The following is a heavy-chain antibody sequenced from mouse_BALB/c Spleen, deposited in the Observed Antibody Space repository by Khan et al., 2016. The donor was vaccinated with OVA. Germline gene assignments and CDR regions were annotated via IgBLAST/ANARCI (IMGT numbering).Heavy chain of an antibody. J-gene: IGHJ4*01. CDR3: ARRTTEYTMDY. CDR2: INPRSSYT. CDR1: GYTFTSNT. Sequence: QVQLKESGAELARPWASVKMSCKASGYTFTSNTMHWVKQRPGQGLEWIGYINPRSSYTNYNQKFKDKATLTADKSSSTAYMQLSSLTSEDSAVYYCARRTTEYTMDYWGQGTSVTVSA. V-gene: IGHV1-4*01. D-gene: IGHD2-14*01.